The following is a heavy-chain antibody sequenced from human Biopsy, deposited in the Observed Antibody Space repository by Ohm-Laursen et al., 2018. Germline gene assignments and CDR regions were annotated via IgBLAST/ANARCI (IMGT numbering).Heavy chain of an antibody. Sequence: SLRLSCSASGFTFSSYAMNWVRQAPGKGLEWVSAITDSADTTYYADSVRGRFTVSRDNSKNTLYLQMNSLRAEDTAKYYCAKGRVGKSGGLDNWGQGTMVTVSS. CDR2: ITDSADTT. J-gene: IGHJ4*02. D-gene: IGHD2-15*01. V-gene: IGHV3-23*01. CDR3: AKGRVGKSGGLDN. CDR1: GFTFSSYA.